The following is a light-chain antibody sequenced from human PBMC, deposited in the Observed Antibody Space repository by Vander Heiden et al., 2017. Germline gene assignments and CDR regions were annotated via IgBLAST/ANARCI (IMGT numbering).Light chain of an antibody. CDR2: GAS. CDR3: QQLNTYPFT. Sequence: DFQLNQSPAFMSAYVGNSVTSTCRASEGISTYLAWYQEIPGKAPKLLIYGASTLQSGVPSRFSGSGSGTEFTLTISSLQPEDFAAYYCQQLNTYPFTFGQGTRLEIQ. V-gene: IGKV1-9*01. CDR1: EGISTY. J-gene: IGKJ5*01.